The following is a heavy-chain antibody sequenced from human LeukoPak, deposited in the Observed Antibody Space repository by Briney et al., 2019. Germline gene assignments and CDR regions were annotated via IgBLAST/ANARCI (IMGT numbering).Heavy chain of an antibody. J-gene: IGHJ4*02. CDR3: ASRNSHDYSNWDLFHY. Sequence: PSETLSLTCTVSGGSISSSSYYWGWIRQPPGKGLEWIGTIYYSGTTYYKPSLKSRVTISIDMSKNQFSLKLRSVTAADTAVYYCASRNSHDYSNWDLFHYWGQGTLVTVSS. D-gene: IGHD4-11*01. CDR2: IYYSGTT. V-gene: IGHV4-39*07. CDR1: GGSISSSSYY.